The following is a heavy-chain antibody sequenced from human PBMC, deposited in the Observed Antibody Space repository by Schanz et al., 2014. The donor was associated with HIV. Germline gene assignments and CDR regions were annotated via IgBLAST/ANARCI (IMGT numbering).Heavy chain of an antibody. Sequence: EVQLLESGGGLVQPGGSLRLTCAASGFTFRSYAMTWVRQAPGKGLDWVSGITGSGVSTYYADSVKGRFTISRDNSKNTLYLQMNSLRAEDTAVYYCAREREESIAYYYYGMDVWGQGTAVTVSS. CDR2: ITGSGVST. V-gene: IGHV3-23*01. CDR3: AREREESIAYYYYGMDV. D-gene: IGHD1-26*01. J-gene: IGHJ6*02. CDR1: GFTFRSYA.